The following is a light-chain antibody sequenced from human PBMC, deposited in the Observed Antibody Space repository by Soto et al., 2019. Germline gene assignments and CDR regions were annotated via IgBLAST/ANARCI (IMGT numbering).Light chain of an antibody. CDR1: QSISSN. CDR3: QQYNNWPTLT. V-gene: IGKV3-15*01. CDR2: RTS. J-gene: IGKJ4*01. Sequence: EIVMTQSPATLSVSPGERATLSCRASQSISSNLAWYQQKPGQAPRLLMFRTSSRATGFPARFSGSGSGIEFTLTISSLQSEDFAVYYCQQYNNWPTLTFGGGTKVDIK.